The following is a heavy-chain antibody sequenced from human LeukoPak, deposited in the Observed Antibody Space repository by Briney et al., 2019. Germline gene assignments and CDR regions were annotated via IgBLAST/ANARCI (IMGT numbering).Heavy chain of an antibody. V-gene: IGHV3-23*01. Sequence: TGGSLRLSCAASGFTFSSYAMSWVRQAPGRGLEWVSAISGSGGSTYYADSVKGRFTISRDNSKNTLYLQMNSLRAEDTAVYYCAIPTTAYYYYGMDVWGQGTTVTVSS. J-gene: IGHJ6*02. CDR1: GFTFSSYA. D-gene: IGHD4-11*01. CDR2: ISGSGGST. CDR3: AIPTTAYYYYGMDV.